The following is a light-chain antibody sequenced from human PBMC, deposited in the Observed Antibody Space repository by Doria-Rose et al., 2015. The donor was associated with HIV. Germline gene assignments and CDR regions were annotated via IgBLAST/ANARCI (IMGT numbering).Light chain of an antibody. J-gene: IGKJ1*01. V-gene: IGKV3-20*01. CDR2: DAS. Sequence: VLTQSPGTLSLSPGGRATLSCRASQSFSSTYLAWYQQKPGQAPSLLIYDASARATGIQDRFSASGSGTDFTLTINRLEPEDFALYYCHQYGTSWTFGQGTKVEI. CDR3: HQYGTSWT. CDR1: QSFSSTY.